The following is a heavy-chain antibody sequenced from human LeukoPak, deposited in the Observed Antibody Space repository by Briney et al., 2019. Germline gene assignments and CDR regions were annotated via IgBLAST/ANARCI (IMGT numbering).Heavy chain of an antibody. CDR3: ARGGGSWLRGYYFDY. Sequence: SETLSLTCTVSGVSISSYYWNWIRQPAGKGLEWIGRIYNSESTNNNPSLKSRVTMSEDTSKNQLSLKLRSVTAADTAVYYCARGGGSWLRGYYFDYWGQGTLVTVSS. J-gene: IGHJ4*02. D-gene: IGHD5-12*01. V-gene: IGHV4-4*07. CDR2: IYNSEST. CDR1: GVSISSYY.